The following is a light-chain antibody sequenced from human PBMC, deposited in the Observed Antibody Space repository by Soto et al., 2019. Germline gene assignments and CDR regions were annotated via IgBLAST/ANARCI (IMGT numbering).Light chain of an antibody. V-gene: IGKV3-20*01. CDR2: GAS. J-gene: IGKJ1*01. Sequence: EIVLTQSPGTLSLSPGERATLPCRASQSVSSSYLAWYQQKPGRAPRLLIDGASSRATGIPDRFSGSGSGTDFTLTISRLEPEDLAVYYCQQYGSLVTFGQGTKVDIK. CDR3: QQYGSLVT. CDR1: QSVSSSY.